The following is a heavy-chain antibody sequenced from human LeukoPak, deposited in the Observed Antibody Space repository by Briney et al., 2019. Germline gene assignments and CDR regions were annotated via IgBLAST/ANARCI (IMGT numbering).Heavy chain of an antibody. Sequence: ASVKVSCKASGYTFTGYYMHWVRQAPGQGLEWMGWINPNSGGTNYAQKFQGRVTMTRDTSISTAYMELSRLRSDDTAVYYCARDGHYGSGSYVAYWGQGTLVTVSS. D-gene: IGHD3-10*01. V-gene: IGHV1-2*02. J-gene: IGHJ4*02. CDR3: ARDGHYGSGSYVAY. CDR1: GYTFTGYY. CDR2: INPNSGGT.